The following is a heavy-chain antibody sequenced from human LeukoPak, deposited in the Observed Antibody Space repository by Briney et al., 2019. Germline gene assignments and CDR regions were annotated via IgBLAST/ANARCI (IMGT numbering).Heavy chain of an antibody. CDR3: ANSGSYYGKYFQH. Sequence: SVKVSCKAPGGTFSSYAISWVRQAPGQGLEWMGGIIPIFGTANYAQKFQGRVTMTEDTSTDTAYMELSSLRSEDTAVYYCANSGSYYGKYFQHWGQGTLVTVSS. J-gene: IGHJ1*01. V-gene: IGHV1-69*06. D-gene: IGHD1-26*01. CDR1: GGTFSSYA. CDR2: IIPIFGTA.